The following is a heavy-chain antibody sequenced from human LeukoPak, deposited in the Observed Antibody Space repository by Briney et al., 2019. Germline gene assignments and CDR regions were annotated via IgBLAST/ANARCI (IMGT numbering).Heavy chain of an antibody. CDR1: GFTFSSYA. CDR2: INHSGST. D-gene: IGHD4-17*01. V-gene: IGHV4-34*01. J-gene: IGHJ3*02. CDR3: ARGGDDYGDPDAFDI. Sequence: GSLGLSCPASGFTFSSYAMSWVRQAPGKGLEWIGEINHSGSTNYNPSLKSRVTISVDASKNQFSLKLSSVTAADTAVYYCARGGDDYGDPDAFDIWGQGTMVTVSS.